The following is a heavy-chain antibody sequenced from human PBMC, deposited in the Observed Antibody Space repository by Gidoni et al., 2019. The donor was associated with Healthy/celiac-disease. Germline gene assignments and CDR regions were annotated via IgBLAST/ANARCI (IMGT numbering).Heavy chain of an antibody. J-gene: IGHJ6*02. CDR2: ILPIFCTA. V-gene: IGHV1-69*01. CDR1: GGTFSSYA. CDR3: SRVPGRGNYYYYYYGMDV. D-gene: IGHD4-4*01. Sequence: QVQLVQSGAEVKKPGSSVKVSCKASGGTFSSYAHSWLRQVPGQGLEWMGGILPIFCTANYAQKFQGRVTITADESTSTAYMELSILRSEDTAVYYCSRVPGRGNYYYYYYGMDVWGQGTTVTVSS.